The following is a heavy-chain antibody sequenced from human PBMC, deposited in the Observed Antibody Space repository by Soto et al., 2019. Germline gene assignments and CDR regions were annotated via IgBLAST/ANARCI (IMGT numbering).Heavy chain of an antibody. V-gene: IGHV3-53*01. J-gene: IGHJ4*02. Sequence: VGSLRLSCAASGFAVSNNYMNWVRQAPGKGLEWVSLINSGGSAYYADSVRGRFTISRDNSKNTLYLQMNSLRAEDTAVYFCARDRGSSWFYFDSWGQGTLVTVSS. D-gene: IGHD6-13*01. CDR1: GFAVSNNY. CDR2: INSGGSA. CDR3: ARDRGSSWFYFDS.